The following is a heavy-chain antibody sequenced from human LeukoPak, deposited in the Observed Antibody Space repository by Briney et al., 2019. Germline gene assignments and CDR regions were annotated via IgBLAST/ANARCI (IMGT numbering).Heavy chain of an antibody. D-gene: IGHD2/OR15-2a*01. J-gene: IGHJ6*03. CDR1: GGSISSYY. V-gene: IGHV4-59*01. Sequence: SETLSLTCTVSGGSISSYYWSWIRQPPGKGLEWIGYIYYSGSTNYNPSLKSRVTISVDTSKNQFSLKLSSVTAADTAVYYCARYFYSPSGVYYYYYMDVWGKGTTVTVSS. CDR3: ARYFYSPSGVYYYYYMDV. CDR2: IYYSGST.